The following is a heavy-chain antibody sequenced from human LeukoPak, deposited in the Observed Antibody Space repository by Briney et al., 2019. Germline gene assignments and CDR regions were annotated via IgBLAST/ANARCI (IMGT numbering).Heavy chain of an antibody. V-gene: IGHV3-7*03. CDR1: GFTFSSYW. CDR3: AKAPVTTCRGAFCYPFDY. Sequence: GSLRLSCAASGFTFSSYWMSWVRQAPGKGLEWVANIKQDGSEKYYVDSVKGRFTISRDSSKNTLFLQMNRLRPEDAAVYYCAKAPVTTCRGAFCYPFDYWGLGTLVTVSS. D-gene: IGHD2-15*01. J-gene: IGHJ4*02. CDR2: IKQDGSEK.